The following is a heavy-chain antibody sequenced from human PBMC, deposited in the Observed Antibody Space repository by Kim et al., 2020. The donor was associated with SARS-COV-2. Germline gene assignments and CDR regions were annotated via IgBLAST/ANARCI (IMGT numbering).Heavy chain of an antibody. V-gene: IGHV3-11*06. J-gene: IGHJ4*02. CDR1: GFTFSDYY. CDR3: ARGPGRSIAARPY. CDR2: ISSSSSYT. D-gene: IGHD6-6*01. Sequence: GGSLRLSCAASGFTFSDYYMSWIRQAPGKGLEWVSYISSSSSYTNYADSVKGRFTISRDNAKNSLYLQMNSLRAEDTAVYYCARGPGRSIAARPYWGQGTLVTVSS.